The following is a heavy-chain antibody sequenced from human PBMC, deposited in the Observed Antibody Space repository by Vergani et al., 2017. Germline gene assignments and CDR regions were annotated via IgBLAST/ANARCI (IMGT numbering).Heavy chain of an antibody. J-gene: IGHJ4*02. CDR3: ARGSWRGGYDSFFDY. CDR1: GFTFSSYG. CDR2: IWYDGSNK. D-gene: IGHD5-12*01. V-gene: IGHV3-33*01. Sequence: VQLVESGGGVVQPGRSLRLSCAASGFTFSSYGMHWVRQAPGKGLEWVAVIWYDGSNKYYADSVKGRFTISRDNSTNTLYLQMNSLRAEDTAVYYCARGSWRGGYDSFFDYWGQGTLVTVSS.